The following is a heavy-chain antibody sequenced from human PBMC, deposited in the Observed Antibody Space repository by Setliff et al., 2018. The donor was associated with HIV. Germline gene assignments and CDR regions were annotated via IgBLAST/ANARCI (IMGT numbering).Heavy chain of an antibody. CDR3: ASLTTDRFLEWLFVY. D-gene: IGHD3-3*01. Sequence: ETLSLTCAVSGYSISSGCYWGWIRQPPGKGLEWIGSMYHNGNTFYNQSLQTRVTISVDTSKNQFSLKLSSVTAADTAVYYCASLTTDRFLEWLFVYWGQGTLVTVSS. V-gene: IGHV4-38-2*01. J-gene: IGHJ4*02. CDR1: GYSISSGCY. CDR2: MYHNGNT.